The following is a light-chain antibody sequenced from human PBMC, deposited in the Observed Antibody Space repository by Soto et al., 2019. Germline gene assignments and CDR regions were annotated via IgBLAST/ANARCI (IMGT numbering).Light chain of an antibody. CDR1: SSDVGGYNY. CDR2: DVY. V-gene: IGLV2-8*01. Sequence: QSVLTQPPSASGSPGQSVTISCTGTSSDVGGYNYVSWYQHHPDKAPKLIIYDVYKRPSGVPDRFSGSKSGNTASLTVTGLQAEDEAEYYCSSYAASDSCVVFGGGTKLTVL. J-gene: IGLJ2*01. CDR3: SSYAASDSCVV.